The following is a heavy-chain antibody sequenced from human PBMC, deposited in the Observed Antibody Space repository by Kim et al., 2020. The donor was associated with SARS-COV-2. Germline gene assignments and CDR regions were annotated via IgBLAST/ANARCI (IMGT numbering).Heavy chain of an antibody. D-gene: IGHD3-16*01. CDR1: GFSMSDYW. Sequence: GGSLRLSCVASGFSMSDYWINWVRQAPGKGLVWVARVSGDGSSTTYADSVTGRFAIFRADAKNTLYLAINSLGADDTARYYCASGAFYSGMGVWGQGATVTASS. V-gene: IGHV3-74*01. J-gene: IGHJ6*02. CDR2: VSGDGSST. CDR3: ASGAFYSGMGV.